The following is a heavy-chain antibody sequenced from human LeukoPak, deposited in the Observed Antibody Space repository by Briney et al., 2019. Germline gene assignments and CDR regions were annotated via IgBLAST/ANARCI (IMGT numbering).Heavy chain of an antibody. V-gene: IGHV3-21*01. D-gene: IGHD5-12*01. Sequence: GGSLRLSCAASGFTFSSYSMNWVRQAPGKGLEWVSSISSSSSYIYYADSVKGRFTISRDNAKNSLYLQVNSLRAEDTAVYYCAREVATILRFDPWGQGTLVTVSS. CDR1: GFTFSSYS. J-gene: IGHJ5*02. CDR3: AREVATILRFDP. CDR2: ISSSSSYI.